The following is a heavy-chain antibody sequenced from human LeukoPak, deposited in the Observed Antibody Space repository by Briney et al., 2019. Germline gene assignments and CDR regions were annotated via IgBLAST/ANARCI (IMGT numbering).Heavy chain of an antibody. CDR2: MYYSGTT. V-gene: IGHV4-59*12. CDR3: ARGGAAGGIDY. D-gene: IGHD2-8*02. Sequence: SETLSLTCTVSGGSISSYYWSWIRQPPGKGLEWIGFMYYSGTTNYNPPLKSRVTISVDTSKNQFSLKLSSVTAADTAVYYCARGGAAGGIDYWGQGTLVTVSS. J-gene: IGHJ4*02. CDR1: GGSISSYY.